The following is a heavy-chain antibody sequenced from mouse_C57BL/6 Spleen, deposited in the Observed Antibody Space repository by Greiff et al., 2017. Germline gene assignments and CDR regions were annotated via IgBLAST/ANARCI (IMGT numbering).Heavy chain of an antibody. Sequence: VKLMESGPGLVQPSQSLSITCTVSGFSLTSYGVHWVRQSPGKGLEWLGVIWSGGSTDYNAAFISRLSISKDNSKSQVFFKMNSLQADDTAIYYCARRNGSSVYYAMDYWGQGTSVTVSS. CDR3: ARRNGSSVYYAMDY. CDR1: GFSLTSYG. J-gene: IGHJ4*01. CDR2: IWSGGST. D-gene: IGHD1-1*01. V-gene: IGHV2-2*01.